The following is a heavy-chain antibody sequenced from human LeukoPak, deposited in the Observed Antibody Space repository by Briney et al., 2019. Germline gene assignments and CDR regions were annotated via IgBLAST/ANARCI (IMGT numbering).Heavy chain of an antibody. D-gene: IGHD2-2*01. V-gene: IGHV4-59*08. CDR2: IHYSGRT. J-gene: IGHJ4*02. Sequence: SETLSLTCTVSGGSISSDYWSWIRQPPGKGLEWIRYIHYSGRTNYNPSLKSRITISVDTSKTQFSLKLSSVTAVDTAVYYCATLRGSSSAVFDYWGQGTLVTVSS. CDR1: GGSISSDY. CDR3: ATLRGSSSAVFDY.